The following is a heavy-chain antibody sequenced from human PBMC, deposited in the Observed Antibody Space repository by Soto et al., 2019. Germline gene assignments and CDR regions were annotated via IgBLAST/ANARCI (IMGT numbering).Heavy chain of an antibody. J-gene: IGHJ6*02. CDR3: AKDRGPLAAAGGFYYYGMDV. D-gene: IGHD6-13*01. CDR1: GFTFSSYG. CDR2: ISYDGSNK. V-gene: IGHV3-30*18. Sequence: GGSLRLSCAASGFTFSSYGIHWVRQAPGKGLEWVAVISYDGSNKYYADSVKGRFTISRDNSKNTLYLQMNSLRAEDTAVYYCAKDRGPLAAAGGFYYYGMDVWGQGTTVTVSS.